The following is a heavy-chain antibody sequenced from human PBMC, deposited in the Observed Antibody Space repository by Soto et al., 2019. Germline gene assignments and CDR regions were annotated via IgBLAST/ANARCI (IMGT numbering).Heavy chain of an antibody. CDR1: VFTSSG. V-gene: IGHV1-18*04. CDR3: AREGILGLFDAYDL. Sequence: QDQLVQSGAEVKKPGASVKVSCKASVFTSSGISWVRQAPGQRLERMGWIRTHNGNTIYAQKFQGRVIMTMDTSTTTVYMELRSLRPDDTAVYLCAREGILGLFDAYDLWGQGTMVTVSS. J-gene: IGHJ3*01. D-gene: IGHD3-3*01. CDR2: IRTHNGNT.